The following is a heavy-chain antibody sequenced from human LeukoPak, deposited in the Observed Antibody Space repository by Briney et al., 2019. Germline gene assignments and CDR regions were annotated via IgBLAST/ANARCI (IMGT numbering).Heavy chain of an antibody. J-gene: IGHJ4*02. CDR3: AREGEGDGDWLDY. D-gene: IGHD4-17*01. CDR2: IYYSGST. CDR1: GGSISSYY. V-gene: IGHV4-59*12. Sequence: SETLSLTCTVSGGSISSYYWSWIRQPPGKGLEWIGYIYYSGSTNYNPSLKSRVTISVDTSKNQFSLKLSSVTAADTAVYYCAREGEGDGDWLDYWGQGTLVTVSS.